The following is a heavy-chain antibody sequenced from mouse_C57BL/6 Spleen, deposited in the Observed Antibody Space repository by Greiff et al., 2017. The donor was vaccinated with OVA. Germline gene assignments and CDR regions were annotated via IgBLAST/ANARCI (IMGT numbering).Heavy chain of an antibody. D-gene: IGHD1-1*01. CDR1: GFSLTSYG. Sequence: VQLKQSGPGLVAPSQSLSITCTVSGFSLTSYGVDWVHQSPGKGLEWLGVIWGVGSTNYNSALKSRLSISKDNSKSQVFLKMNSLQTDDTAMYYCARMGYGKDYAMDYWGQGTSVTVSS. CDR3: ARMGYGKDYAMDY. V-gene: IGHV2-6*01. J-gene: IGHJ4*01. CDR2: IWGVGST.